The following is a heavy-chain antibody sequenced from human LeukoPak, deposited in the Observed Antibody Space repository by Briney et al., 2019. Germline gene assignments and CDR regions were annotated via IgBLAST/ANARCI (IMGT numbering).Heavy chain of an antibody. J-gene: IGHJ4*02. V-gene: IGHV3-21*01. Sequence: GGPLRLSCAASGFTLSAYIMKWVRQAGGEGQGWGTSIIGTVSDIYYADSVQGRFTISIDNAQNSLYLQMSSLRVEDTAVYYCARDRITSGDPFDKWGQGTLVTVSS. D-gene: IGHD1-20*01. CDR2: IIGTVSDI. CDR3: ARDRITSGDPFDK. CDR1: GFTLSAYI.